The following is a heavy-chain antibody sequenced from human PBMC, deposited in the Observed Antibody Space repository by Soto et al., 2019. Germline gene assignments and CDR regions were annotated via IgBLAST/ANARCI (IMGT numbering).Heavy chain of an antibody. Sequence: SETLSLTCTVSGGSISSGDYYWSWIRQPPGKGLEWIGYIYYSGSTYYNPSLKSRVTISVDTSKNQFSLKLSSVTAADTDVYYCARDPTVVTRGTDAFDIWGQGTMVTVSS. CDR2: IYYSGST. J-gene: IGHJ3*02. D-gene: IGHD4-17*01. V-gene: IGHV4-30-4*01. CDR3: ARDPTVVTRGTDAFDI. CDR1: GGSISSGDYY.